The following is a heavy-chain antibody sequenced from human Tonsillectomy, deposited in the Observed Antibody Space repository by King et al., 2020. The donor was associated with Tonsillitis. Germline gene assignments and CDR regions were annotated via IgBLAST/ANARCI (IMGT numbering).Heavy chain of an antibody. Sequence: VQLQESGPGLVKPSETLSLTCAVSGDSIRNTCCGWVRQPPGKGLECIGYLCNSGTTNYNSSLKSRITMSLDTSKNQFSLKLNSVTAADTAVYYCARDNRGSLDYWGQGALVTVSS. V-gene: IGHV4-59*01. CDR3: ARDNRGSLDY. CDR1: GDSIRNTC. D-gene: IGHD7-27*01. CDR2: LCNSGTT. J-gene: IGHJ4*02.